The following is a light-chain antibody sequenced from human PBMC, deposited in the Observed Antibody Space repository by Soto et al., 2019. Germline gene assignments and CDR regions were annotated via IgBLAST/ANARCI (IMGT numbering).Light chain of an antibody. J-gene: IGLJ1*01. CDR2: DVS. V-gene: IGLV2-11*01. CDR3: CSYAGSYTYV. CDR1: SSDVGGYNY. Sequence: QSALTQPRSVSGSPGQSVTISCTGTSSDVGGYNYVSWYQQHPGKAPKLMIYDVSKRPSGVPDRFSGSKSGNTASLTISGLQAGDEADYSCCSYAGSYTYVFGTGTKLTVL.